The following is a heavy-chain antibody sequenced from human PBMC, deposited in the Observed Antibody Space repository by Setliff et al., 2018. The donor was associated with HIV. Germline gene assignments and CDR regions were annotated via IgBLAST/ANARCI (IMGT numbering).Heavy chain of an antibody. CDR3: ARAAYSGTYLWEPATDL. V-gene: IGHV4-61*09. D-gene: IGHD1-26*01. CDR2: IYTSGKT. J-gene: IGHJ2*01. CDR1: GDSITRGSYY. Sequence: SETLSLTCTVSGDSITRGSYYWSWIRQPAGKGLEWIGHIYTSGKTHYSPSLKSRITISADTSKNQLSLNLSSVTAADTAVYYCARAAYSGTYLWEPATDLWRRGTLVTVSS.